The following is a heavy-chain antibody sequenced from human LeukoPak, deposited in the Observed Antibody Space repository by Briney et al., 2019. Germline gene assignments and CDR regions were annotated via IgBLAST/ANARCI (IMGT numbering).Heavy chain of an antibody. J-gene: IGHJ4*02. V-gene: IGHV3-21*01. CDR3: ARVIAVAPDY. Sequence: GGSLRLSCAASGFTFSGYSMNWVRQAPGKGLEWVSSISSSSSYIYYADSVKGRFTISRDNAKNSLYLQMNSLRAEDTAVYYCARVIAVAPDYWGQGTLVTVSS. CDR2: ISSSSSYI. CDR1: GFTFSGYS. D-gene: IGHD6-19*01.